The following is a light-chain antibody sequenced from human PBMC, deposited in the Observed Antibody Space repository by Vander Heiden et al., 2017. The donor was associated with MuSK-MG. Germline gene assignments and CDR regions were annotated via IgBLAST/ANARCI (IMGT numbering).Light chain of an antibody. J-gene: IGLJ2*01. CDR2: QDS. V-gene: IGLV3-1*01. CDR3: QAWDSSTAV. CDR1: KLGDKY. Sequence: SYELTHPPPLSVSPGQTASNTCSGDKLGDKYACWYQQKPGQSPVLVIYQDSKRPSGIPERFSGSNSGNTATLTISGTQAMDEADYYCQAWDSSTAVFGGGTKLTVL.